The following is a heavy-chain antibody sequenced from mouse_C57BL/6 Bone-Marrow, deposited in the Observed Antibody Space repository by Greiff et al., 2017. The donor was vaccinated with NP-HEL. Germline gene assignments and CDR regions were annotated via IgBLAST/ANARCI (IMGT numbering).Heavy chain of an antibody. CDR2: IHPNSGST. CDR1: GYTFTSYW. V-gene: IGHV1-64*01. CDR3: ARLGLRLAWFAY. D-gene: IGHD2-4*01. Sequence: QVQLQQPGAELVKPGASVKLSCKASGYTFTSYWMHWVKQRPGQGLEWIGMIHPNSGSTNYNEKFKSKATLTVDKSSSTAYMHLSSLTSEDSAFYYCARLGLRLAWFAYWGQGTLVTVSA. J-gene: IGHJ3*01.